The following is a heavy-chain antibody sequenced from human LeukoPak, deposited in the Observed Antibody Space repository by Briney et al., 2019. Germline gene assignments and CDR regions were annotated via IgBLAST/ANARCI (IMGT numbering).Heavy chain of an antibody. V-gene: IGHV4-61*02. D-gene: IGHD6-6*01. CDR3: VYSSSSGDAFDI. Sequence: SETLSLTCTVSRGSINSGSYYWSWIRQPAGKGLEWIGRIYTSGSTNYNPSLKSRVTISVDTSKNQFSLKLSSVTAADTAVYYCVYSSSSGDAFDIWGQGTMVTVSS. CDR2: IYTSGST. CDR1: RGSINSGSYY. J-gene: IGHJ3*02.